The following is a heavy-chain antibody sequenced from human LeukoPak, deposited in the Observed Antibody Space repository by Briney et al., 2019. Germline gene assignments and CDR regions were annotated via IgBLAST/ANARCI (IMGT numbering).Heavy chain of an antibody. CDR3: ARSLQWLGYAFDI. Sequence: ASVKVSCKASGYTFTSYGISWVRQAPGQGLEWMGWMNPNSGNTGYAQKFQGRVTMTRNTSISTAYMELSSLRSEDTAVYYCARSLQWLGYAFDIWGQGTMVTVSS. J-gene: IGHJ3*02. V-gene: IGHV1-8*02. CDR1: GYTFTSYG. D-gene: IGHD6-19*01. CDR2: MNPNSGNT.